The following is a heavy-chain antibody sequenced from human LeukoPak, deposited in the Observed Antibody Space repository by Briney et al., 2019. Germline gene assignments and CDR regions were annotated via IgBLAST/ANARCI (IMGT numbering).Heavy chain of an antibody. D-gene: IGHD3-3*01. Sequence: GATVKTSCKVSGYTFTDYYMHWVQQAPGKGLEWMGLVDPEDGETIYAEKFQGRVTITADTSTDTAYMELSSLRSEDTAVYYCARDIYDFWSGYYTPNYYYYYMDVWGKGTTVTVSS. CDR1: GYTFTDYY. V-gene: IGHV1-69-2*01. J-gene: IGHJ6*03. CDR3: ARDIYDFWSGYYTPNYYYYYMDV. CDR2: VDPEDGET.